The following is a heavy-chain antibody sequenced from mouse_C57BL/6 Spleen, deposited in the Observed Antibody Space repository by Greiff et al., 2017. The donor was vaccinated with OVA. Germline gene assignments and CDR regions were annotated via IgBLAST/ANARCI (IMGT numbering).Heavy chain of an antibody. CDR3: AREGDYYYGSSPFDY. CDR2: IYPGDGET. V-gene: IGHV1-82*01. J-gene: IGHJ2*01. D-gene: IGHD1-1*01. CDR1: GYAFSSSW. Sequence: VQRVESGPELVKPGASVKISCKASGYAFSSSWMNWVKQRPGKGLEWIGRIYPGDGETNYNGKFKGKATMTADKSSSTAYMQLSSLTSEDSAVYFCAREGDYYYGSSPFDYWGQGTTLTVSS.